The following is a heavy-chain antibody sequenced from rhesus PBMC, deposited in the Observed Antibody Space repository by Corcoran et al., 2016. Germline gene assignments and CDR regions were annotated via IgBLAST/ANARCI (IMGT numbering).Heavy chain of an antibody. D-gene: IGHD2-39*02. CDR3: ARDFAWSCDGGVCSSSNYGYFEF. CDR2: IDGNTEIT. J-gene: IGHJ1*01. CDR1: GASISGYYY. Sequence: QVKLQQGGEGLVKPSETLSITCAVYGASISGYYYWNWLRQAPGQGPAGIGNIDGNTEITNSNPSLKNRVSISKDPSKNQFSLRLSSVTAADTAVYWCARDFAWSCDGGVCSSSNYGYFEFWGQGALITVSS. V-gene: IGHV4-73*01.